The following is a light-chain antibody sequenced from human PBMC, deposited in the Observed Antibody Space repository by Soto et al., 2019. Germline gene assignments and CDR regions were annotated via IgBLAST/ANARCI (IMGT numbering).Light chain of an antibody. CDR1: QSVLYSSNNKKY. V-gene: IGKV4-1*01. CDR2: WAS. J-gene: IGKJ2*01. CDR3: QQYYSTPYT. Sequence: DIVMTQSPDSLAVSLGERATINCKSSQSVLYSSNNKKYLAWYQQKPGQPPKLLIYWASTRESGVPDRFSGSGSGTDFTLAISSLQAEDVAVYYCQQYYSTPYTFVQGTKLEIK.